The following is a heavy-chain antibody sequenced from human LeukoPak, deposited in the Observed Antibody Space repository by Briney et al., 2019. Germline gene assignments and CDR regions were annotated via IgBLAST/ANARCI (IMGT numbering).Heavy chain of an antibody. J-gene: IGHJ3*01. V-gene: IGHV3-48*03. Sequence: PGGSLRLSCAASGFTFSNCAMNWVRQAPGKGLEWVSYISHTGSADSYADSVKGRFTISRDNAKNSLFLQMNSLRSEDTAVYYCTRDGRQYYGPGNYYSKDALDLWGQGTMVTVSS. D-gene: IGHD3-10*01. CDR3: TRDGRQYYGPGNYYSKDALDL. CDR2: ISHTGSAD. CDR1: GFTFSNCA.